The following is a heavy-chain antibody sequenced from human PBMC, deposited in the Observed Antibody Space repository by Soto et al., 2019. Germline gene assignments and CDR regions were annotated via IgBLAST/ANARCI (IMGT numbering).Heavy chain of an antibody. Sequence: PGGSLRLSCAASGFTFSSYWMSWVRQAPGKGLEWVANIKQDGSEKYYVDSVKGRFTISRDNAKNSLYLQMNSLRAEDTAVYYCARDHNYDYGDYYYGIDVWGKGTKVTVSS. D-gene: IGHD4-17*01. J-gene: IGHJ6*04. V-gene: IGHV3-7*01. CDR3: ARDHNYDYGDYYYGIDV. CDR1: GFTFSSYW. CDR2: IKQDGSEK.